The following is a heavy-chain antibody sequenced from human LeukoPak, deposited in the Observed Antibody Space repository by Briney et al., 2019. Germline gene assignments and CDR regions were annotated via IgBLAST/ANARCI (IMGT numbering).Heavy chain of an antibody. J-gene: IGHJ4*02. D-gene: IGHD3-22*01. CDR2: ISAYNGNT. CDR3: ARKEYYYDSRYYFDY. Sequence: ASVKVSCKACGYTFTSCEISWVRQAPGRGLEWMGWISAYNGNTNYAQKLQGRVTMTTDTSTSKAYMELRSLRSDDTAVYYCARKEYYYDSRYYFDYWGQGTLVTVSS. CDR1: GYTFTSCE. V-gene: IGHV1-18*01.